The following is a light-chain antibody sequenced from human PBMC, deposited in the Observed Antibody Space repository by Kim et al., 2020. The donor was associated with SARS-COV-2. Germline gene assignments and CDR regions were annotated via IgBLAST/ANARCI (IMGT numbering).Light chain of an antibody. V-gene: IGLV6-57*01. J-gene: IGLJ3*02. CDR2: EDN. CDR3: QPYDSSNRV. CDR1: SGSIASNY. Sequence: NFMLTQPHSVSESPGKTVTISCTRSSGSIASNYVQWYQQRPGSSPTTVIYEDNQRPSEVPDRFSGSIDSSSNSASLTISGLKTEDEADYYCQPYDSSNRVFGGGTQLTVL.